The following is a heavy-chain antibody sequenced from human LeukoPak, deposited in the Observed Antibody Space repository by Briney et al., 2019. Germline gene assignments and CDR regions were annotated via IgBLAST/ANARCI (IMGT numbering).Heavy chain of an antibody. CDR2: IYYGGST. CDR3: AREENYYDSSGYYADAFDI. CDR1: GGSISSYY. Sequence: SETLSLTCTVSGGSISSYYWSWIRQPPGKGLEWIGYIYYGGSTNYNPSLKSRVTISVDTSKNQFSLKLSSVTAADTAVYYCAREENYYDSSGYYADAFDIWGQGTMVTVSS. J-gene: IGHJ3*02. D-gene: IGHD3-22*01. V-gene: IGHV4-59*01.